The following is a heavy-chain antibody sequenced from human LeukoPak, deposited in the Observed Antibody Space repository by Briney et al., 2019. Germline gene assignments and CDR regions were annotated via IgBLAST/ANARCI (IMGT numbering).Heavy chain of an antibody. CDR3: ARVGRLTTYNWFDP. CDR1: GGTFSSYA. J-gene: IGHJ5*02. Sequence: SVKVSCKASGGTFSSYAISWVRQAPGQGLEWMGRIIPILGIANYAQKFQGRVTITTDESTSTAYMELSSLRSEDTAVYYCARVGRLTTYNWFDPWGQGTLVTVSS. D-gene: IGHD5-12*01. V-gene: IGHV1-69*04. CDR2: IIPILGIA.